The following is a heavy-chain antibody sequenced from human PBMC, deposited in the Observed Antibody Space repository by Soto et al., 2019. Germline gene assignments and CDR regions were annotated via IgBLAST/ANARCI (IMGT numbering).Heavy chain of an antibody. D-gene: IGHD6-25*01. CDR2: IHSSGYT. Sequence: ETLSLTCTVSGVSIRDYYWIWIRQAPGKGLDWIGYIHSSGYTNYNPSLKSRVVMSIDTSKNLFSLKLSSVTAADTAVYYCAKKSAAFWLDPWGQGTLVTVSS. J-gene: IGHJ5*02. V-gene: IGHV4-59*01. CDR3: AKKSAAFWLDP. CDR1: GVSIRDYY.